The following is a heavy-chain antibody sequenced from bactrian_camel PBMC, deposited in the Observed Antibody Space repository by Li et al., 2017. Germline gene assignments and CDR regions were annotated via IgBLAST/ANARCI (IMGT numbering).Heavy chain of an antibody. Sequence: HVQLVESGGGSVQAGESLRLSCETSGLTYATGCVAWFRQSPGQEREGVAGIHMGGGSPYYRNSLKGRFTVSRDRAKNTVSLRMDNLQPEDTGIYYCASGPMLLERGGRINEHDFSYWGQGTQVTVS. D-gene: IGHD2*01. CDR2: IHMGGGSP. CDR1: GLTYATGC. V-gene: IGHV3-3*01. CDR3: ASGPMLLERGGRINEHDFSY. J-gene: IGHJ6*01.